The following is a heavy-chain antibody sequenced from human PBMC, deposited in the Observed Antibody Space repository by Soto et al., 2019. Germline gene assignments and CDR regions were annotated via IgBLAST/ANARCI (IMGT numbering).Heavy chain of an antibody. V-gene: IGHV3-23*01. CDR2: ISGSGGST. CDR3: AKGSPGYDILTGNLYYYYGMDV. CDR1: GFTFSSYG. J-gene: IGHJ6*02. Sequence: PGVSMRLSCAASGFTFSSYGMGWCRQAPGEGLEWVSAISGSGGSTYYADSVKGRFTISRDNSKNTLYLQMNSLTAEDTAVYYCAKGSPGYDILTGNLYYYYGMDVWGQGTTVTVS. D-gene: IGHD3-9*01.